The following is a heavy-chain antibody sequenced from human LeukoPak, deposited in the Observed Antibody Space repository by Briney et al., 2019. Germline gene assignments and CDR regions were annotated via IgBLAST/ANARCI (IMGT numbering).Heavy chain of an antibody. D-gene: IGHD2-2*01. Sequence: SETLSLTCAVSGGSISSSNWWSWVRQPPGKGLEWIGEIYHSGSTNYNPSLKSRVTISVDKSKNQFSLKLSSVTAADTAVYYCARARSSPFNWFDPWGQGTLVTVSS. CDR1: GGSISSSNW. CDR3: ARARSSPFNWFDP. J-gene: IGHJ5*02. V-gene: IGHV4-4*02. CDR2: IYHSGST.